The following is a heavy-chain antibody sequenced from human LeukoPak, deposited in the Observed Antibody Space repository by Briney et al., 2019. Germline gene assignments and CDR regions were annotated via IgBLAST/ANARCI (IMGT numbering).Heavy chain of an antibody. CDR2: ISGSGSNT. CDR3: AKDQSGFYRPFDY. Sequence: GGSLRLSCAASGFTFSGYAMSWVRQAPGQGLEWVSAISGSGSNTYDADSVKGRFPISRDNARNTLYLQMNSLGAEDSAVYYCAKDQSGFYRPFDYWGQGTLVTVSS. J-gene: IGHJ4*02. D-gene: IGHD3-22*01. CDR1: GFTFSGYA. V-gene: IGHV3-23*01.